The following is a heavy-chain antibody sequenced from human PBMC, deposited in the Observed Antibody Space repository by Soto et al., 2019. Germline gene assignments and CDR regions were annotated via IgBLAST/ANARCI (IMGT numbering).Heavy chain of an antibody. CDR1: GGTFSSYA. J-gene: IGHJ1*01. V-gene: IGHV1-69*13. CDR3: ARGKIAAAGTSEYFQH. D-gene: IGHD6-13*01. CDR2: IIPIFGTA. Sequence: GASVKVSCKASGGTFSSYAISWVRQAPGQGLEWMGGIIPIFGTANYAQKFQGRVTITADESTSTAYMELSSLRSEDTAVYYCARGKIAAAGTSEYFQHWGQGTLVTVSS.